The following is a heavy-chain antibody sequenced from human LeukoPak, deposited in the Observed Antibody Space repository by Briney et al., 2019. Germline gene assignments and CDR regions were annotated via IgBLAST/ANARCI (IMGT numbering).Heavy chain of an antibody. D-gene: IGHD3-3*01. V-gene: IGHV3-23*01. CDR3: AMGNDFWSGYPDY. Sequence: QPGGSLRLSCAASGFTFSSYAMSWVRQAPGKGLEWVSAISGSGGSTYYADSVKGRFTISRDNSKNTLYLQMNSLRAEDTAVYYCAMGNDFWSGYPDYWGQGTLVTVSS. CDR2: ISGSGGST. J-gene: IGHJ4*02. CDR1: GFTFSSYA.